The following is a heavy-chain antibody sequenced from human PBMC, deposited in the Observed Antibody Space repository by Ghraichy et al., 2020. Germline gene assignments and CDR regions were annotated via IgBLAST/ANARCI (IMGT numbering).Heavy chain of an antibody. CDR2: IYNDGST. CDR1: GFIVNSNY. D-gene: IGHD3-22*01. J-gene: IGHJ4*02. Sequence: GGSLRLSCAASGFIVNSNYMNWVRQAPGKGLEWVSVIYNDGSTYYADSVKGRFTISRDNSKNTLHLQMNRLRAEDTAVYYCARGRSDYQTDYFDYWGQGTLVTVSS. CDR3: ARGRSDYQTDYFDY. V-gene: IGHV3-53*01.